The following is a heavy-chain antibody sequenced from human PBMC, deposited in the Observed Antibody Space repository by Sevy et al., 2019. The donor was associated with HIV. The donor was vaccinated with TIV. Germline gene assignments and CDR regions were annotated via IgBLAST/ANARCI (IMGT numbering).Heavy chain of an antibody. D-gene: IGHD3-16*02. Sequence: SETLSLACTVSGGSISSSTYYWGWIRQPPGKGLEWIGNIYYSGSTYYNPSLRSRVTISVDTSNNQFSLRLSSVTAADTAVYFCARQVAARNMITSGGVIVPWSRGTYLSDSWGQGTPVTVSS. J-gene: IGHJ4*02. CDR2: IYYSGST. V-gene: IGHV4-39*01. CDR3: ARQVAARNMITSGGVIVPWSRGTYLSDS. CDR1: GGSISSSTYY.